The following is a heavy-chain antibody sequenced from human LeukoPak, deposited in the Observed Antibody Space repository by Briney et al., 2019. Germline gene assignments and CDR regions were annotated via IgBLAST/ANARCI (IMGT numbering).Heavy chain of an antibody. CDR1: GFTFSSYS. D-gene: IGHD6-13*01. J-gene: IGHJ5*02. CDR3: ARESAAAGKEDWFDP. CDR2: ISSSSSYI. V-gene: IGHV3-21*01. Sequence: PGGSLRLSCAASGFTFSSYSMNWVRQAPGKGLEWVSSISSSSSYIYYADSVKGRFTISRDNAKHSLYLQMNSLRAEDTAVYYCARESAAAGKEDWFDPWGQGTLVTVSS.